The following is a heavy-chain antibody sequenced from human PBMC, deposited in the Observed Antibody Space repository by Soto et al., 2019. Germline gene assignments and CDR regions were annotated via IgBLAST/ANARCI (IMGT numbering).Heavy chain of an antibody. Sequence: EVQLLESGGGLVQPGGSLRLSCAASGFTFSSYAMSWVRQAPGKGLEWVSAISGSGGSTYYADSVKGRFNISRDHSKNTMHLHMNSLREEDTAVYYCAKDLNCSSTSCSCSGVPRRDYYYYYSMDVWGQGTKVTVSS. CDR2: ISGSGGST. D-gene: IGHD2-2*01. CDR1: GFTFSSYA. CDR3: AKDLNCSSTSCSCSGVPRRDYYYYYSMDV. V-gene: IGHV3-23*01. J-gene: IGHJ6*02.